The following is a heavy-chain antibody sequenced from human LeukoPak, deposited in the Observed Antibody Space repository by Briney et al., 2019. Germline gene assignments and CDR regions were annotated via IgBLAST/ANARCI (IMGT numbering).Heavy chain of an antibody. J-gene: IGHJ4*02. D-gene: IGHD6-13*01. V-gene: IGHV3-30-3*01. Sequence: PGGSLRLSCAASGFTFSSYAMHWVRQAPGKGLEWVAVISYDGSNKYYADSVKGRFTISRDNSKNTLYLQMNSLRAEDTAVYYCARDRVLQQLVPGVGYFDYWGQGTLVTVSS. CDR3: ARDRVLQQLVPGVGYFDY. CDR2: ISYDGSNK. CDR1: GFTFSSYA.